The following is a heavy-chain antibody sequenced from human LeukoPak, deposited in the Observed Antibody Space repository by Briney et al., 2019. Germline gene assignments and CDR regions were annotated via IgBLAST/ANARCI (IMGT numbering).Heavy chain of an antibody. CDR1: GFTFVDYA. J-gene: IGHJ4*02. CDR3: TRDQTPYY. V-gene: IGHV3-49*04. Sequence: PGGSLRLSCTASGFTFVDYAISWGRQAPGKGLERVGFIRSQIYGGTPEYAASVKGRFTISRDDSEGVAYLQINSLKTEDTAVYYCTRDQTPYYWGQGTLVTVSS. CDR2: IRSQIYGGTP.